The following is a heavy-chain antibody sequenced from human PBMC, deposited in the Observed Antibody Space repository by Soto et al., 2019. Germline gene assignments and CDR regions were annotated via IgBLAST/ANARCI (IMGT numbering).Heavy chain of an antibody. Sequence: EVHLVESGGGLVQPGGSLRLSCAASGFTVSSNYMTWVRQVPGKGLEWVSVIYSGGSTYYADSVKGRFTISRDNSKNTLELQMKSTRAEDTAVYYCGRDGGSYGPGPRGYWGQGTLVTVSS. CDR2: IYSGGST. CDR3: GRDGGSYGPGPRGY. CDR1: GFTVSSNY. V-gene: IGHV3-66*01. D-gene: IGHD3-10*01. J-gene: IGHJ4*02.